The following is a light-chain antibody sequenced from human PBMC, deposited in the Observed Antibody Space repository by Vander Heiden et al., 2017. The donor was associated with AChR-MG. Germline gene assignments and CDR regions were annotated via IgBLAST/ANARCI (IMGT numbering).Light chain of an antibody. Sequence: QSALTQPPSATGSPGQSVTISCTGTSSDVGTYNYVYWYQQRPGKAPRLMISEVSKRPSGVPDRFSGSKSGNTASLTVSGLQAEDEADYYCSSYAGSNNLVFGGGTKLTVL. CDR3: SSYAGSNNLV. CDR2: EVS. CDR1: SSDVGTYNY. J-gene: IGLJ3*02. V-gene: IGLV2-8*01.